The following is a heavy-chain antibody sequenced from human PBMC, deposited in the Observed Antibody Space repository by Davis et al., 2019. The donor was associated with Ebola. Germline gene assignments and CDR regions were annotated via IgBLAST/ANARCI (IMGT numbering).Heavy chain of an antibody. CDR1: GGSISSSSYY. J-gene: IGHJ6*04. Sequence: SETLSLTCTVSGGSISSSSYYWGWIRQPPGKGLGWIGSIYYSGSTYYNPSLKSRVTISVDTSKNQFSLKLSSVTAADTAVYYCASGTVLLWFGELSVWGKGTTVTVSS. V-gene: IGHV4-39*01. CDR2: IYYSGST. CDR3: ASGTVLLWFGELSV. D-gene: IGHD3-10*01.